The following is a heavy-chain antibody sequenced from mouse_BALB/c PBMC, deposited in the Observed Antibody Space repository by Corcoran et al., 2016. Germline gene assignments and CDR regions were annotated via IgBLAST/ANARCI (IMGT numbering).Heavy chain of an antibody. CDR1: GYSFTDYI. CDR2: INPYYGST. Sequence: EIQLQQTGPELVKPGASVKISCKASGYSFTDYIMLWVKQSHGKSLEWIGNINPYYGSTSYNLKFKGKATLTVDKSSSTAYMQLNSLTSEDSAVYYCARESWDSWFAYWGQGTLVTVSA. CDR3: ARESWDSWFAY. V-gene: IGHV1-39*01. J-gene: IGHJ3*01. D-gene: IGHD4-1*01.